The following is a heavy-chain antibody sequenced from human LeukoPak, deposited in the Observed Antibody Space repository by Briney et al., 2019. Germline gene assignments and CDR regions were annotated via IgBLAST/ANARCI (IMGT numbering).Heavy chain of an antibody. Sequence: GGSLRLSCAASGFTLSSRWMHWLRQAPGKGLVWVSRINSDGSSTSYADSVKGRFTISRDDAKNTLYLQMNSLRAEDTAVYYCARYYGSGSYAVDYWGQGTLVTVSS. V-gene: IGHV3-74*01. CDR2: INSDGSST. CDR3: ARYYGSGSYAVDY. J-gene: IGHJ4*02. D-gene: IGHD3-10*01. CDR1: GFTLSSRW.